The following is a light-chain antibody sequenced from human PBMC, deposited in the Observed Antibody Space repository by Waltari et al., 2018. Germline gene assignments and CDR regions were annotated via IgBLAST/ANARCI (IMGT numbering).Light chain of an antibody. CDR2: EVT. CDR1: SSDIGGYKY. V-gene: IGLV2-11*01. CDR3: CSYAGSHTFYI. Sequence: QAALTQPRSVSGSPGQSVTISCNGSSSDIGGYKYVPWYQHHPGTAPKLIIAEVTKRPSGVSGRFSGSKSGNTASLTISGLRSEDEADYYCCSYAGSHTFYIFGTGT. J-gene: IGLJ1*01.